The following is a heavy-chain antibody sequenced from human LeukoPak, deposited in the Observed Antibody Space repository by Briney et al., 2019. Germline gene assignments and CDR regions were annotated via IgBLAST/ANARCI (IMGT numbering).Heavy chain of an antibody. J-gene: IGHJ4*02. CDR2: IHPNNGGV. Sequence: GGSLTLSCVTSGFTFERYVMHWMRLAPGKGLECLSSIHPNNGGVGYAASVKGRFAISRDNARNSLYLEMTSLRPEDTAVYYCVKDAPNGSVDFWGRGTLVTVSS. CDR3: VKDAPNGSVDF. V-gene: IGHV3-9*01. D-gene: IGHD2-8*01. CDR1: GFTFERYV.